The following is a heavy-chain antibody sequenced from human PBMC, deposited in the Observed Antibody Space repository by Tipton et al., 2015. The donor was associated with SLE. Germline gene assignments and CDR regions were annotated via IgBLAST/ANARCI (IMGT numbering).Heavy chain of an antibody. Sequence: QLVQSGPEVKKPGASLKVSCKASGYIFTSYYIHWVRQAPGQGLEWMGIINGNDGRTNYARNFQGRVTMTRDTSTSTVYMELSSLRSEDTAVYYCAREAYCGGDCYALDYWGQGSLVSVSS. CDR3: AREAYCGGDCYALDY. CDR2: INGNDGRT. D-gene: IGHD2-21*01. CDR1: GYIFTSYY. V-gene: IGHV1-46*01. J-gene: IGHJ4*02.